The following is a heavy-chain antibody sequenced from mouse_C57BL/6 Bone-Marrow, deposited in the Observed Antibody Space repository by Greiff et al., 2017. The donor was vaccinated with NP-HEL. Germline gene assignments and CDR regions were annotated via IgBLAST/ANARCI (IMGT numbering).Heavy chain of an antibody. D-gene: IGHD4-1*01. J-gene: IGHJ3*01. CDR3: VAIWDSWFAY. V-gene: IGHV10-1*01. CDR1: GFSFNTYA. CDR2: IRSKSNNYAT. Sequence: EVKVVESGGGLVQPKGSLKLSCAASGFSFNTYAMNWVRQAPGKGLEWVARIRSKSNNYATYYADSVKDRFTISRDDSESMLYLQMNNLKTEDTAMYYCVAIWDSWFAYWGQGTLVTVSA.